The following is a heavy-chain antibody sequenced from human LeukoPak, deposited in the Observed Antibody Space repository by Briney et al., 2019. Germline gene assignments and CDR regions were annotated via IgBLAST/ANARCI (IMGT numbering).Heavy chain of an antibody. D-gene: IGHD3-10*01. J-gene: IGHJ6*03. Sequence: SETLSLTCSVSGGSISSSNYFWGWIRQPPGKGLEWIASIHYSGSTYSNPSLKSRVTISVDTSKNQFSLRLSSVSAADTAVYFCARQLHDSGSYYAPMDVWGKGTTVTISS. CDR3: ARQLHDSGSYYAPMDV. V-gene: IGHV4-39*01. CDR2: IHYSGST. CDR1: GGSISSSNYF.